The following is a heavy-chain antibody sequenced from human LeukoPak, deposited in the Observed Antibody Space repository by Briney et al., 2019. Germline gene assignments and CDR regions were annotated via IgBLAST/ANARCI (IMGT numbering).Heavy chain of an antibody. CDR1: GFAFISYW. CDR2: IKQDGSEK. V-gene: IGHV3-7*03. D-gene: IGHD1-26*01. Sequence: GGSLRLSCAASGFAFISYWMTWVRQAPGKGLEWVANIKQDGSEKYYVDSVKGRFTISRDNTKNSLYLQMNSLRVEDTAVYYCARDWELTYWGQGTLVTVSS. J-gene: IGHJ4*02. CDR3: ARDWELTY.